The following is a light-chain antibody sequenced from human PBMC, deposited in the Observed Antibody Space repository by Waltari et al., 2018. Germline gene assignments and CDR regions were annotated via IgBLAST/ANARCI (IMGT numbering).Light chain of an antibody. CDR2: GPS. Sequence: EVVMTQSPATLSVSPGERATLSCRASQIVSTDLAWYQQRPGQGPRLLIYGPSTRATGVPARFSGSGSGTEFTLTISSLQSEDFAVYYCQQYGDRPPITFGQGTRLDFK. J-gene: IGKJ5*01. CDR1: QIVSTD. V-gene: IGKV3-15*01. CDR3: QQYGDRPPIT.